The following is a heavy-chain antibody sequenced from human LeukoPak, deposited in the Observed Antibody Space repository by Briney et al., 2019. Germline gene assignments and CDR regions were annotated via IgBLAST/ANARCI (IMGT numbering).Heavy chain of an antibody. CDR1: GDSISSGDYY. CDR3: ARHASGYSYGTRVRPNRGFDY. V-gene: IGHV4-61*02. CDR2: ISSSGST. D-gene: IGHD5-18*01. Sequence: PSETLSLTCTVSGDSISSGDYYWSWIRQPAGKGLEWIGRISSSGSTNYNPSLKSRVTISVDTSKNQFSLKLSSVTAADTAVYYCARHASGYSYGTRVRPNRGFDYWGQGTLVTVSS. J-gene: IGHJ4*02.